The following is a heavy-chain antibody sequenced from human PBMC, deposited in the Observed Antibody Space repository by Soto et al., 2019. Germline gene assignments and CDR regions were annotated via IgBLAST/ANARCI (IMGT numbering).Heavy chain of an antibody. CDR3: ARGPSADKVDY. CDR1: GGSISSGDYY. J-gene: IGHJ4*02. Sequence: QVQLQESGPGLVKPSQTLSLTCTVSGGSISSGDYYWSWIRQPPGKGLEWIGHIYNSGSTYNNPSLQSRVTISVDTSENQFSLNLNSVTAADTAVYYCARGPSADKVDYWGQGTLVTVSS. CDR2: IYNSGST. V-gene: IGHV4-30-4*01.